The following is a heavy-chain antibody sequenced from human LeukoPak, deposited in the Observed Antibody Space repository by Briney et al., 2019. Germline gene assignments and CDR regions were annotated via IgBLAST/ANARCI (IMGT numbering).Heavy chain of an antibody. D-gene: IGHD6-19*01. Sequence: GGSLTLSCAASGFTFSTYTMNWVSQAPGKGLQWVSSISSTSSYIYSADSVKGRFTISRDNAKNSLYLQLNSLRAEDTAVYYCAREAAVAVFDYWGRGNLDPVSS. V-gene: IGHV3-21*01. J-gene: IGHJ4*02. CDR3: AREAAVAVFDY. CDR2: ISSTSSYI. CDR1: GFTFSTYT.